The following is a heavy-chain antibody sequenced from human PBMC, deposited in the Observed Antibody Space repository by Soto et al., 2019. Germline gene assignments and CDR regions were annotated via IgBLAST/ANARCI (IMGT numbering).Heavy chain of an antibody. CDR2: VYHRAST. CDR1: GASMTTGGFS. J-gene: IGHJ4*02. CDR3: TRGSAAPLSILYFDT. D-gene: IGHD6-13*01. V-gene: IGHV4-30-2*01. Sequence: LEQSGSGLAKPSETLSLTCAVSGASMTTGGFSWTWVRQPPGGGLEWIAHVYHRASTQYNPSLKGRVSISVDPSRSLFSLRLTSLTAADTAVYFCTRGSAAPLSILYFDTWGQGTPVTVSS.